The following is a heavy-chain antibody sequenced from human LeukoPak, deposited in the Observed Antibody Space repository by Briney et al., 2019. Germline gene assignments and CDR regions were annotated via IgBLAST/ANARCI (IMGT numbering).Heavy chain of an antibody. Sequence: GGSLRLSCAASGFTFSSYAMGWVRQAPGKGLEWVSAISGSGGSTYYADSVKGRFTISRDNSKNTLYLQMNSLRAEDTAVYYCAKPPTYYDFWSGYSLDAFDIWGQGTMVTVSS. V-gene: IGHV3-23*01. CDR1: GFTFSSYA. D-gene: IGHD3-3*01. J-gene: IGHJ3*02. CDR3: AKPPTYYDFWSGYSLDAFDI. CDR2: ISGSGGST.